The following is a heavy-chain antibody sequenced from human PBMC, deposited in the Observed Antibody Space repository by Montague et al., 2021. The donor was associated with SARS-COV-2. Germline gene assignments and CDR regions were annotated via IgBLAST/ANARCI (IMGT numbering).Heavy chain of an antibody. D-gene: IGHD3-22*01. CDR3: VRGGSGYSFDS. CDR1: GGSIRHYY. Sequence: SETLSLTCSLSGGSIRHYYWSWIRQPPGKGLEWIGYIYYTGVTGYTPSLRRRVAISVDASKEQFSLRLSSVTAADTAMYFCVRGGSGYSFDSWGQGIQVTGSS. J-gene: IGHJ4*02. V-gene: IGHV4-59*13. CDR2: IYYTGVT.